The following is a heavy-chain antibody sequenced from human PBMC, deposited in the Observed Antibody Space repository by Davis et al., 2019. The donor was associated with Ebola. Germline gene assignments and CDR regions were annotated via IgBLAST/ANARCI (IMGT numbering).Heavy chain of an antibody. Sequence: GGSLRLSCAASGFTFSTYAMGWVRQAPGKGLEWVSDISSGGGAPYYADSVKGRFTTFRDNPKNTLYLQMNSLRADDTAVYYCAKGGGTSSSDFRRTWGQGTLVTVSS. V-gene: IGHV3-23*01. CDR2: ISSGGGAP. J-gene: IGHJ5*02. D-gene: IGHD6-6*01. CDR3: AKGGGTSSSDFRRT. CDR1: GFTFSTYA.